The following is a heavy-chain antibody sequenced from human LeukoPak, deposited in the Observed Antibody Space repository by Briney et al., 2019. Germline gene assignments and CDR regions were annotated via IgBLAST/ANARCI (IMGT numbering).Heavy chain of an antibody. D-gene: IGHD3-10*02. V-gene: IGHV3-23*01. CDR3: AKRPAAVRGVIPYVDY. CDR2: ISASAGNI. CDR1: GFMFRSSS. J-gene: IGHJ4*02. Sequence: PGGSLRLSCAASGFMFRSSSMSWARQVPGKGLEWVSTISASAGNIYYADSVKGRFTISRDNSKNTLFLQMNSLRAEDTAIYYCAKRPAAVRGVIPYVDYWGRGTLVTVSS.